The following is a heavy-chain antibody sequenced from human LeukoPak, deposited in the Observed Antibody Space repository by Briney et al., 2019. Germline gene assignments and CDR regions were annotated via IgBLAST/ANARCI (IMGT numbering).Heavy chain of an antibody. V-gene: IGHV1-2*02. CDR2: INPNSGGT. CDR1: GGTFISYA. CDR3: ARPKGGVVVPFDY. J-gene: IGHJ4*02. Sequence: GSSVKVSCKASGGTFISYAISWVRQAPGQGLEWMGWINPNSGGTNYAQKFQGRVTMARDTSIRTAYMVLSRLRSDDRAVYYFARPKGGVVVPFDYWGQGTLVTVSS. D-gene: IGHD2-2*01.